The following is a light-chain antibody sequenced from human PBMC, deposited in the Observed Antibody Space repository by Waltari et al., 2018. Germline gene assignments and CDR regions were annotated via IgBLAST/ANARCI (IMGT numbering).Light chain of an antibody. Sequence: QSALTQPASVSGSPGQSNTIPCTGTSSDVGSYHLVSWYQQHPGKAPKLLSIRVSTRPSGVSNRLPGSKAGNTASLTISGLQAEDEADYYCCSYAGSRVFGGGTKLTVL. CDR1: SSDVGSYHL. CDR2: RVS. CDR3: CSYAGSRV. J-gene: IGLJ2*01. V-gene: IGLV2-23*02.